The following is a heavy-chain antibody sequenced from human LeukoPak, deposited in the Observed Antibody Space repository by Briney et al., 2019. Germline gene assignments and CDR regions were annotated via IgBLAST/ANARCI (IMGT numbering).Heavy chain of an antibody. CDR3: ARDNRYSYGYFSHFDY. V-gene: IGHV3-53*01. CDR1: GFTVSSNY. J-gene: IGHJ4*02. Sequence: PGGSLRLSCAASGFTVSSNYMSWVRQAPGKGLEWVSVIYSGGSTYYADSVKGRFTISRDNSKNTLYLQMNSLRAEDTAVYYCARDNRYSYGYFSHFDYWGQGTLVTVSS. D-gene: IGHD5-18*01. CDR2: IYSGGST.